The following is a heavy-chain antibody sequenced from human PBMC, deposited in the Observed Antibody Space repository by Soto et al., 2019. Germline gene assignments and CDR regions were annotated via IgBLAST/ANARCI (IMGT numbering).Heavy chain of an antibody. CDR3: ARDNYGPLDY. V-gene: IGHV1-2*02. D-gene: IGHD3-10*01. CDR1: GYTFTAYY. CDR2: VDPNSGGP. J-gene: IGHJ4*02. Sequence: QVQLVQSGAEVKKPGASVKVSCRPSGYTFTAYYIHWVRQAPGQGLEWMGLVDPNSGGPRDAQNFQGRVTITRDTSTSTVYMELYLRRADATALYYCARDNYGPLDYWGPGTRVTVSS.